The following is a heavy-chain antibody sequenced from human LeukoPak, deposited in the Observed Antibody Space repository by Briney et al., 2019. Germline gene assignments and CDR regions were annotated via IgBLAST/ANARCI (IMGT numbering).Heavy chain of an antibody. Sequence: PGGSLRLSCAASGFTFSSYVMSWVRQAPGKGLEWVSAIRGSGGSAYYADSVKGRFTISRDNSKNTLYLQMNSLRAEDTAVYYCAKDPHYDSNGYLPPLFDYWGQGTLVTVSS. CDR1: GFTFSSYV. CDR3: AKDPHYDSNGYLPPLFDY. CDR2: IRGSGGSA. D-gene: IGHD3-22*01. J-gene: IGHJ4*02. V-gene: IGHV3-23*01.